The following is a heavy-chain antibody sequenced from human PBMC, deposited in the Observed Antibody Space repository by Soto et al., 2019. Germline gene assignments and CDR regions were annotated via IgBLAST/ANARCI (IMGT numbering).Heavy chain of an antibody. J-gene: IGHJ2*01. CDR2: ISGSGGST. CDR3: AKVERPYYYDSSGNWYFDL. CDR1: GFTFSSYA. Sequence: EVQLLESGGGLVQPGGSLRLSCAASGFTFSSYAMSWVRQAPGKGLEWVSAISGSGGSTYYADSVKGRFTISRDNSKNTLYLQMNSLRGEDTAVYYCAKVERPYYYDSSGNWYFDLWGRGTLVTVSS. D-gene: IGHD3-22*01. V-gene: IGHV3-23*01.